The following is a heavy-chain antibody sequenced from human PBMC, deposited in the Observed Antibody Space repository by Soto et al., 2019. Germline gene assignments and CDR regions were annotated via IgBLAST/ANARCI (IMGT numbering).Heavy chain of an antibody. Sequence: GGSLRPSCAASGFTFSSYSMNWVRQAPGKGLEWVSSISSSSSYIYYADSVKGRFTISRDNAKNSLYLQMNSLRAEDTAVYYCARSPSGYSSGYCYFDYWGQGTLVTVSS. J-gene: IGHJ4*02. V-gene: IGHV3-21*01. CDR2: ISSSSSYI. CDR3: ARSPSGYSSGYCYFDY. D-gene: IGHD3-22*01. CDR1: GFTFSSYS.